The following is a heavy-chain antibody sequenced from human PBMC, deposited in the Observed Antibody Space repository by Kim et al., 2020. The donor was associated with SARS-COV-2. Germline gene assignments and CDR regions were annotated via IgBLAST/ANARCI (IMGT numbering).Heavy chain of an antibody. CDR1: GAPISGINCY. Sequence: SETLSLTCSVSGAPISGINCYWGWIRQPPGKGLEWIGGICHSGNTHYNPSLKSRVTISTDTSKNQFSLKLTSFTAADTAVYYCARDQVETYDDSTSGID. V-gene: IGHV4-39*07. J-gene: IGHJ4*01. CDR3: ARDQVETYDDSTSGID. CDR2: ICHSGNT. D-gene: IGHD3-10*01.